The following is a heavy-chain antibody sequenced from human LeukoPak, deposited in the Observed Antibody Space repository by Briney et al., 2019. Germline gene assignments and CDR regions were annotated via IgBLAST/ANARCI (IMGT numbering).Heavy chain of an antibody. V-gene: IGHV1-69*04. CDR3: AREYYDSGGRKHAFDI. CDR2: IITMHGIA. J-gene: IGHJ3*02. CDR1: GGTFSSYA. D-gene: IGHD3-22*01. Sequence: SVKVSCKASGGTFSSYAFTWVRQAPGQGLEWMGRIITMHGIANYAQKFQGRVTMTADKSTSTASMELSRLRSDDTAVYYCAREYYDSGGRKHAFDIWGQGTLVTVSS.